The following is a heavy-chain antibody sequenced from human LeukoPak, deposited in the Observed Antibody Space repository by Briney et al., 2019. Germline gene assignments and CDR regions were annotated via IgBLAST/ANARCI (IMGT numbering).Heavy chain of an antibody. J-gene: IGHJ4*02. V-gene: IGHV1-18*01. CDR3: ARALAGGDYVSPDY. Sequence: ASVNVSCKASGYTFTSYGITWVRQAPGQGLEWMGWISAYNGNTNYAQKLQGRVTMTTDTSTSTAYMELRSLRSDDTAVYYCARALAGGDYVSPDYWGQGTLVTVSS. CDR2: ISAYNGNT. CDR1: GYTFTSYG. D-gene: IGHD4-17*01.